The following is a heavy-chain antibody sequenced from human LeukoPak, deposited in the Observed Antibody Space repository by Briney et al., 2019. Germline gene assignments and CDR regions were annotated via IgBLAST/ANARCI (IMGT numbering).Heavy chain of an antibody. CDR3: ATDPPLSPLGGSLQVDY. V-gene: IGHV1-69-2*01. CDR2: VYPEDGET. CDR1: GYTFTDYY. D-gene: IGHD1-26*01. Sequence: ASVKVSCKVSGYTFTDYYMHWVQQAPGKGLEWMGLVYPEDGETIYAEKFRGRVTITADTSTDTAYMELSSLRSEDTAVYYCATDPPLSPLGGSLQVDYWGQGTLVTVSS. J-gene: IGHJ4*02.